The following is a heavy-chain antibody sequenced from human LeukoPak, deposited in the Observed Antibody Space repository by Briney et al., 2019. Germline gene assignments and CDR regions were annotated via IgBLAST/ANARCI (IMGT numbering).Heavy chain of an antibody. J-gene: IGHJ6*03. CDR3: ARDSVYSDSTGLDYMDV. D-gene: IGHD3-22*01. Sequence: GGSLRLSCAASGFTFSSYGMHWVRQAPGKGLEWVAFIRYDGSNKYYADSVKGRFTISRDNSKNTLYLQMNSLRAEDTAVYYCARDSVYSDSTGLDYMDVWGKGTTVTVSS. CDR2: IRYDGSNK. V-gene: IGHV3-30*02. CDR1: GFTFSSYG.